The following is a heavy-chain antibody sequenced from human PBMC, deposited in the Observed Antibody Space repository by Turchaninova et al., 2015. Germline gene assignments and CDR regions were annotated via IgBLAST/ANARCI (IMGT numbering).Heavy chain of an antibody. V-gene: IGHV6-1*01. CDR3: TRGAYRRGMDV. CDR2: TFYRSKWSI. J-gene: IGHJ6*02. CDR1: GDSVSSNSAT. D-gene: IGHD1-26*01. Sequence: QVQLQQSGPGLVKPSQTLSLTCAISGDSVSSNSATWNWFRQSPSRGLEWLGRTFYRSKWSIGYAVAVKSRVTLDPDTSKNQFSLQLNSVTPEYTAVYYCTRGAYRRGMDVWGQGTTVTVSS.